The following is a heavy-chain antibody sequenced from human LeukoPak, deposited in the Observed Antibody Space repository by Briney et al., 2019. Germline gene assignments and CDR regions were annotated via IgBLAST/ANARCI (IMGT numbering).Heavy chain of an antibody. Sequence: PGGSLRLSCAASGFTFSSYAMSWVRQAPGKGLEWVSAISGSGGSTYYADSVEGRFTISRDNSKNTLYLQMNSLRAEDTAVYYCAKGGPAAISPDNWFDPWGQGTLVTVSS. J-gene: IGHJ5*02. CDR3: AKGGPAAISPDNWFDP. V-gene: IGHV3-23*01. CDR2: ISGSGGST. D-gene: IGHD2-2*01. CDR1: GFTFSSYA.